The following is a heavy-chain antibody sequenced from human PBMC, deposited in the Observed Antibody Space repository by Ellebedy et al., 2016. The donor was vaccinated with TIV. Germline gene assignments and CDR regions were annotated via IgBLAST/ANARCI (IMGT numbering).Heavy chain of an antibody. V-gene: IGHV5-51*01. CDR2: MYPGDSDT. CDR1: GYSFTSYW. CDR3: ARPRGTSSAWAFDI. D-gene: IGHD3-10*01. Sequence: KVSCKGSGYSFTSYWIGWVRQMPGRGLEWMGVMYPGDSDTRYSPSFQGLVTMSNDKSISTAYLQWSSLKASDTAVYYCARPRGTSSAWAFDIWGQGTKVTVS. J-gene: IGHJ3*02.